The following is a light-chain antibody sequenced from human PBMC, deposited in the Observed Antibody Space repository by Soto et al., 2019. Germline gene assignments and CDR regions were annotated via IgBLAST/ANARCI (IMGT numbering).Light chain of an antibody. J-gene: IGKJ1*01. V-gene: IGKV3-20*01. CDR2: GAS. CDR3: QQYGSSRWT. CDR1: QSISSSY. Sequence: EIVLTQSPGTLSLSPGERATLSCRASQSISSSYLAWYQQKPGQAPRLLIYGASSRATGIPDRFSGSGSGPDFTFTISRLEPEDFAVYYCQQYGSSRWTFGQGTKVDIK.